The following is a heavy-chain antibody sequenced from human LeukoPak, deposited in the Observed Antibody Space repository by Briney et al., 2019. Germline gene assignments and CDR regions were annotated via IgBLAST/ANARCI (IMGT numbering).Heavy chain of an antibody. J-gene: IGHJ4*02. Sequence: ASVKVSCKASGYTFTGYYIHWVRQAPGRGLEWMGWINPNTGATSYAQKFQGRVTMTRDTSITTAYMELTSLRSDDTAVYYCARDLFYSVSGTYYNVGRVFNYWGQGTLVTVSS. D-gene: IGHD3-10*01. CDR1: GYTFTGYY. CDR2: INPNTGAT. CDR3: ARDLFYSVSGTYYNVGRVFNY. V-gene: IGHV1-2*02.